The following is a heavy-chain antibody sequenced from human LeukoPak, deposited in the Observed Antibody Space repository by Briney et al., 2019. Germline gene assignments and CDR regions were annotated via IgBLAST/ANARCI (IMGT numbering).Heavy chain of an antibody. J-gene: IGHJ4*01. D-gene: IGHD6-25*01. CDR2: IASDGSST. Sequence: GGSLRLSCAASGFTFSSYWMNWVRQAPGKGLVWVSRIASDGSSTTYADSVKGRFTISRDNSKNTLYLQMNSLRADDTAVYYCARVSSGGSHYWGQGTLVTVSS. CDR1: GFTFSSYW. CDR3: ARVSSGGSHY. V-gene: IGHV3-74*01.